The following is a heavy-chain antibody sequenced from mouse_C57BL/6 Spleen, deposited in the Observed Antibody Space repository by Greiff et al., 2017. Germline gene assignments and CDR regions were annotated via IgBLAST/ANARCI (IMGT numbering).Heavy chain of an antibody. CDR1: GFTFSSYA. D-gene: IGHD1-1*01. V-gene: IGHV5-4*01. CDR2: ISDGGSYT. Sequence: DVHLVESGGGLVKPGGSLKLSCAASGFTFSSYAMSWVRQTPEKRLEWVATISDGGSYTYYPDNVKGRFTISRDNAKNNLYLQMSHLKSEDTAMYYCARALGSSPYWYFDVWGTGTTVTVAS. CDR3: ARALGSSPYWYFDV. J-gene: IGHJ1*03.